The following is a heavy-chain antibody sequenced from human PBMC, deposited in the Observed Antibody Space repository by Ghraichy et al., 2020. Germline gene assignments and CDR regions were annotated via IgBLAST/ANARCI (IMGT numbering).Heavy chain of an antibody. CDR1: GFPFSTYG. CDR2: IWYDGSNK. CDR3: VRDRTYYHYGMDV. J-gene: IGHJ6*02. Sequence: GGSLRLSCAASGFPFSTYGMHWVRQAPGKGLEWVAVIWYDGSNKNDADSVKGRFTISRDNSKNTLYLQMNSLRVEDTAVYYCVRDRTYYHYGMDVWGQGTTVTVSS. V-gene: IGHV3-33*01.